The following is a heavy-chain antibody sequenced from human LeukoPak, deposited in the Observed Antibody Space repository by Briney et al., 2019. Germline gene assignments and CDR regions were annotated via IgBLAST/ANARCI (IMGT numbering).Heavy chain of an antibody. V-gene: IGHV4-59*01. CDR3: AREYCSSTSCHEVDV. CDR2: IYYSGST. CDR1: GGSISSYH. J-gene: IGHJ6*04. Sequence: PSETLSLTCTVSGGSISSYHWSWIRQPPGKGLEWIGYIYYSGSTNYNPSLKSRVTISVDTSKNQFSLKLSSVTAADTAVYYCAREYCSSTSCHEVDVWGKGTTVTVSS. D-gene: IGHD2-2*01.